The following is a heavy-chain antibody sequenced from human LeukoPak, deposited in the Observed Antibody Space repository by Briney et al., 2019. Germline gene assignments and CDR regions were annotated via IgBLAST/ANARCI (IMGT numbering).Heavy chain of an antibody. V-gene: IGHV4-34*01. CDR2: INHSGST. J-gene: IGHJ4*02. D-gene: IGHD4-17*01. Sequence: PSETLSLTCAVYGGSFSGYYWSWIRQPPGKGLEWIGEINHSGSTNYNPSLKSRVTISVDTSKNQFSLKLSSVTAADTAVYYCARAVTTYPYYFDYWGQGTLVTVSS. CDR1: GGSFSGYY. CDR3: ARAVTTYPYYFDY.